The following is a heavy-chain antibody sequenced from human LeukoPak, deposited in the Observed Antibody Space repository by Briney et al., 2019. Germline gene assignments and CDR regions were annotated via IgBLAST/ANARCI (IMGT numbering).Heavy chain of an antibody. Sequence: ASVKISCKASGYTFTSYDINWVRQATGQGLEWMGWMNPSSGNTGYAQKFQGRVTITRNTSISTAYMELSSLRSEDTAVCYCARAFRDGYKLSYWGQGTLVTVSS. J-gene: IGHJ4*02. CDR2: MNPSSGNT. D-gene: IGHD5-24*01. CDR3: ARAFRDGYKLSY. CDR1: GYTFTSYD. V-gene: IGHV1-8*03.